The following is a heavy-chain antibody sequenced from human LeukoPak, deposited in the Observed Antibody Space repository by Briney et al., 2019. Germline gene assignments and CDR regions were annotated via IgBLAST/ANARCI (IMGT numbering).Heavy chain of an antibody. CDR2: ISTSSSYI. V-gene: IGHV3-21*01. CDR3: ARVEGNIMTTTEGYFDY. Sequence: GGSLRLSCAASGFTFSSYGMNWVRQAPGKGLEWVSSISTSSSYIYYADSMKGRFTISRDNAKNSLYLQMNSLRAEDTAVYCCARVEGNIMTTTEGYFDYWGQGTLVTVSS. D-gene: IGHD5-12*01. J-gene: IGHJ4*02. CDR1: GFTFSSYG.